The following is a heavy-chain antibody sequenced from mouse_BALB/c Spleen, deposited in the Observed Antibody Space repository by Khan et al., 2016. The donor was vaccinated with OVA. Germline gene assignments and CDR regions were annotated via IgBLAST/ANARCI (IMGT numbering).Heavy chain of an antibody. Sequence: QVQLKESGPGLVAPSQSLSITCTVSGFSLNSNGVSWVRQPPGKGLEWLGIIWGDGNTNYHSALISRLSINKDNSKSQVFLKLNSLQTDETATYYCAKFYDGGVSNRYLDVWGAGTTVTVSS. CDR3: AKFYDGGVSNRYLDV. CDR1: GFSLNSNG. J-gene: IGHJ1*01. V-gene: IGHV2-3*01. D-gene: IGHD1-1*02. CDR2: IWGDGNT.